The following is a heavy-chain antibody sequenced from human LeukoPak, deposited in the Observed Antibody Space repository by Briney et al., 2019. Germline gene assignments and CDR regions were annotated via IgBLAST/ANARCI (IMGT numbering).Heavy chain of an antibody. Sequence: SETLSLTCAVYGGSFGGYYWSWIRQPPGKGLEWIGEINHSGSTNYNPSLKSRVTISLDTSKNQFSLKLTSVTAADTAVYYCATEAMGGTLHHWGQGTLVTVYS. CDR3: ATEAMGGTLHH. D-gene: IGHD1-26*01. J-gene: IGHJ1*01. CDR1: GGSFGGYY. CDR2: INHSGST. V-gene: IGHV4-34*01.